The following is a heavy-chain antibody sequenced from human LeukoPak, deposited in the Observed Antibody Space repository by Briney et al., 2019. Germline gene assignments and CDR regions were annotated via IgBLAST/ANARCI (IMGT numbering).Heavy chain of an antibody. D-gene: IGHD5-24*01. V-gene: IGHV3-48*04. CDR2: ISSSDSTI. CDR3: ARTIEMATISYFDY. Sequence: GGSLRLSCAASGFTFSSYSMNWVRQAPGKGLEWVSYISSSDSTIYYADSVKGRFTISRGNAKNSLYLQMNSLRAGDTAVYYCARTIEMATISYFDYWGQGTLVTVSS. J-gene: IGHJ4*02. CDR1: GFTFSSYS.